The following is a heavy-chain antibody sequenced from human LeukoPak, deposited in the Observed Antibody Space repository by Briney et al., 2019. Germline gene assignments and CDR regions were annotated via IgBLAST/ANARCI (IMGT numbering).Heavy chain of an antibody. CDR1: GYTFTSYD. D-gene: IGHD1-26*01. Sequence: ASVKVSCKASGYTFTSYDINWVRQATGQGLEWMGWMNPNSGNTGYAQKFQGRVTITRNTSISTAYMELSSLRSEDTAVYYCARVLGIVAATTGFNYWGQGTLVTVSS. CDR2: MNPNSGNT. CDR3: ARVLGIVAATTGFNY. J-gene: IGHJ4*02. V-gene: IGHV1-8*03.